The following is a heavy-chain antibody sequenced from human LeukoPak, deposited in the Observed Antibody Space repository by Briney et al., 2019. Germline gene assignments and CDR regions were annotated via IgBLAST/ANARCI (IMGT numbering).Heavy chain of an antibody. J-gene: IGHJ6*03. CDR2: MNPNSGNT. CDR1: GYTFTSYD. V-gene: IGHV1-8*01. Sequence: WASVKVSCKASGYTFTSYDINWVRQATGQGLEWMGWMNPNSGNTGYAQKFQGRVTMTRNTSISTAYMELSSLRSEDTAVYYCAREITYYDFWSGSPHYMDVWGKGTTVNVSS. D-gene: IGHD3-3*01. CDR3: AREITYYDFWSGSPHYMDV.